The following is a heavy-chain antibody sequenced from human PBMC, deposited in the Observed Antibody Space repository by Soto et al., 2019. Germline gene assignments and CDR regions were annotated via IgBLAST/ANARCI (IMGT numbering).Heavy chain of an antibody. D-gene: IGHD6-19*01. J-gene: IGHJ4*02. Sequence: SETLSLTCTVSGASISSSSFYWGWIRQPPGKGLESIANIYYDGGTYYNPSLKSRVTISFDTSKNQFSLKLSSVTAADTAVYYCARVKAGDYFDYWGQGTLVTVSS. CDR2: IYYDGGT. CDR1: GASISSSSFY. V-gene: IGHV4-39*01. CDR3: ARVKAGDYFDY.